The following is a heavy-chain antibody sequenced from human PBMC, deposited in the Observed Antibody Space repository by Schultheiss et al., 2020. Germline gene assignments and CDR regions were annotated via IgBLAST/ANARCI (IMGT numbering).Heavy chain of an antibody. CDR3: ASSGGWELQGSDAFDI. Sequence: SETLSLTCTVSGGSISSYYWSWIRQPPGKGLEWIGYIYYSGSTNYNPSLKSRVTISVDTSKNQFSLKLSSVTAADTAVYYCASSGGWELQGSDAFDIWGQGTMVTVSS. J-gene: IGHJ3*02. CDR1: GGSISSYY. CDR2: IYYSGST. D-gene: IGHD1-26*01. V-gene: IGHV4-59*08.